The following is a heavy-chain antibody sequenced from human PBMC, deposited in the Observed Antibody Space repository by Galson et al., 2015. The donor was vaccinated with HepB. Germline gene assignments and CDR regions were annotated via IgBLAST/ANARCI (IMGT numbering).Heavy chain of an antibody. V-gene: IGHV1-69*13. CDR1: GGTFSSYA. Sequence: SVKVSCKASGGTFSSYAISWVRQAPGQGLEWMGGIIPIFGTANYAQKFQGRVTITADESTSTAYMELSSLRSEDTAVYYCARSSSSWRPFPTVARHFDYWGQGTLVTVSS. CDR2: IIPIFGTA. D-gene: IGHD4-17*01. J-gene: IGHJ4*02. CDR3: ARSSSSWRPFPTVARHFDY.